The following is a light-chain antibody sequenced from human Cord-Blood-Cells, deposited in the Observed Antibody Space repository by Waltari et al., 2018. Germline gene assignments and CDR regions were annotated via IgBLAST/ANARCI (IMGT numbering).Light chain of an antibody. J-gene: IGKJ2*01. CDR1: QSVSSSY. CDR3: QQYGSSPPRHT. V-gene: IGKV3-20*01. Sequence: EIVLTQSPGTLSLSPGERATLSCRASQSVSSSYLAWYQQEPGQAPRLLIYGASSRATGIPDRFSGSGSGTDFTLTISRLEPEDFAVYYCQQYGSSPPRHTFGQGTKLEIK. CDR2: GAS.